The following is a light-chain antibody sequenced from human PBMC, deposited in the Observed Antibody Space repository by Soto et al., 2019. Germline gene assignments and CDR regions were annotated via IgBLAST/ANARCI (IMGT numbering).Light chain of an antibody. CDR2: SNN. CDR3: AAWDDNLSGWV. CDR1: RSNIGSNY. J-gene: IGLJ3*02. V-gene: IGLV1-47*02. Sequence: QSALTQPPSASATPGQRVSISCSGSRSNIGSNYVYWYQQLPGAAPRLPMYSNNQRPSGVPGRFSVSKSGTSASLAISGLRSEDEADYYCAAWDDNLSGWVFGGGTKLTVL.